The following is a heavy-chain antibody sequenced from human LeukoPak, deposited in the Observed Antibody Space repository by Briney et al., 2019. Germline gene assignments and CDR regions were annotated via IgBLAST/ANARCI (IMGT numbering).Heavy chain of an antibody. CDR1: GFTFSTFA. CDR3: VRPSSGWYAY. D-gene: IGHD6-19*01. J-gene: IGHJ4*02. V-gene: IGHV3-64D*06. CDR2: ISPTGDTT. Sequence: PGGSLRLSCSASGFTFSTFAVHRVRQAPGKGLEYVSAISPTGDTTYYADSVKGRFTISRDDSKNTLYLQMSSLRAEDTAVYFCVRPSSGWYAYCGQGTLVTIPS.